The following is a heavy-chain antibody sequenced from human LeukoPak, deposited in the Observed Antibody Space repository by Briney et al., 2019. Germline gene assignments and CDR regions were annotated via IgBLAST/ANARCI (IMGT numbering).Heavy chain of an antibody. CDR3: ATNAGMPVAGSFY. J-gene: IGHJ4*02. CDR2: INGYDGNT. Sequence: ASVKVSCKASGYSFTTYGVAWVRQAPGQGLEWVGWINGYDGNTNYAQKFQGRVTMTTDTSTSTAYMELRRLRSDDTAFYYCATNAGMPVAGSFYWGQGTLVTVSS. D-gene: IGHD6-19*01. V-gene: IGHV1-18*01. CDR1: GYSFTTYG.